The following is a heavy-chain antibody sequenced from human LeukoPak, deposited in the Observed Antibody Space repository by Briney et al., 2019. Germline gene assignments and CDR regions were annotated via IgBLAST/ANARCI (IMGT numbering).Heavy chain of an antibody. J-gene: IGHJ5*02. Sequence: ASVKVSCKVSVYTRTELSMHWVRQAPGKGLEWMGGFDPEDGETIYAQKFQGRVTMTEDTSTDTAYMELSSLRSEDTAVYYCATFRDDAGWFDPWGQGTLVTVSS. V-gene: IGHV1-24*01. CDR1: VYTRTELS. D-gene: IGHD1-1*01. CDR2: FDPEDGET. CDR3: ATFRDDAGWFDP.